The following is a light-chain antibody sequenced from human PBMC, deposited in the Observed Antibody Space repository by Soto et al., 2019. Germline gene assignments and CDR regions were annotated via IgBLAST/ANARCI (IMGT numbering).Light chain of an antibody. Sequence: EILMTQSPATLSVSPGERATLSCRASQNVGRHVAWYQQKPGQAPRLFIYGASTRATGIPARFSGSGSGTEFTLTIGSLQSEDFASYYCQQYYNWPPLTFGGGTKVEIQ. CDR2: GAS. V-gene: IGKV3-15*01. CDR1: QNVGRH. J-gene: IGKJ4*01. CDR3: QQYYNWPPLT.